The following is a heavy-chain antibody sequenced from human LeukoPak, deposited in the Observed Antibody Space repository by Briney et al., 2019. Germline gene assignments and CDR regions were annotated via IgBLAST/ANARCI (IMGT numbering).Heavy chain of an antibody. V-gene: IGHV4-39*07. CDR2: IYYSGST. CDR3: ARAPLTGYSDFDY. D-gene: IGHD3-9*01. CDR1: GGSISSSSYY. J-gene: IGHJ4*02. Sequence: SETLSLTCTVSGGSISSSSYYWGWIRQPPGKGLEWIGSIYYSGSTYYNPSLKSRVTISVDTSKNQFSLKLSSVTAADTAVYYCARAPLTGYSDFDYWGQGTLVTVSS.